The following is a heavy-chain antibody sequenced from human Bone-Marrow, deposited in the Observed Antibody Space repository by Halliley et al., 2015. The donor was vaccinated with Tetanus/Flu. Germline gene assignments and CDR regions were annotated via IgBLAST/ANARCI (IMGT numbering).Heavy chain of an antibody. Sequence: NSYRRFYADSVKGRSTISRDNSKNTLYLQMNSLRAEDTAVYYCARAIPTGFCTNGICLQFYFDDWGQGTLVTVSS. CDR3: ARAIPTGFCTNGICLQFYFDD. CDR2: NSYRR. V-gene: IGHV3-23*01. J-gene: IGHJ4*02. D-gene: IGHD2-8*01.